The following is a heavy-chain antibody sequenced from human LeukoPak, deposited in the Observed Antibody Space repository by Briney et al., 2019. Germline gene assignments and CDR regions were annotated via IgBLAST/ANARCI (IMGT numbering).Heavy chain of an antibody. D-gene: IGHD3-10*01. CDR1: GGSISSYY. Sequence: PSETLSLTCTVSGGSISSYYWSWIRQPAGKGLEWIGRMYTSGSTNHNPSLKSRVTMSVDTSKNQFSLKLRSVTAADTAVYYCARDGFYYHYYYMDVWGKGTTVTVSS. CDR2: MYTSGST. J-gene: IGHJ6*03. CDR3: ARDGFYYHYYYMDV. V-gene: IGHV4-4*07.